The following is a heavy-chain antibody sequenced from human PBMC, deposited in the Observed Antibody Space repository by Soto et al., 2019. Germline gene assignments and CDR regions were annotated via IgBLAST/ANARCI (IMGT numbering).Heavy chain of an antibody. CDR2: INRSGGT. Sequence: SETLSLTCAMYGGHFSGYYWSWIRQPPGKGLEWIGEINRSGGTNYNPSLMSRVTISVDTSKNQFSLKLSSVTAADTAVYYCARVRIAVAHERGNSDYYRAGRAFDIWGQGTMVTVS. CDR1: GGHFSGYY. D-gene: IGHD6-19*01. CDR3: ARVRIAVAHERGNSDYYRAGRAFDI. V-gene: IGHV4-34*01. J-gene: IGHJ3*02.